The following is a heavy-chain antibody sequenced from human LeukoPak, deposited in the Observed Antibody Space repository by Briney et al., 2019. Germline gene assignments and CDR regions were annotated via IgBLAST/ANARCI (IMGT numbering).Heavy chain of an antibody. CDR3: ARSLLWFGELPSLIDY. CDR2: ISSSSSTI. Sequence: GGSLRLSCEASGFTFSSYEMNWVRQAPGKGLEWVSYISSSSSTIYYADSVKGRFTISRDNAKNSLYLQMNSLRDEDTAVYYCARSLLWFGELPSLIDYWGQGTLVTVSS. J-gene: IGHJ4*02. CDR1: GFTFSSYE. V-gene: IGHV3-48*02. D-gene: IGHD3-10*01.